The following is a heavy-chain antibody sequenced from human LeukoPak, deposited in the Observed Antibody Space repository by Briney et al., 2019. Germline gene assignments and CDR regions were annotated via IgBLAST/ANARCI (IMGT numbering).Heavy chain of an antibody. V-gene: IGHV4-39*01. D-gene: IGHD6-19*01. CDR1: GGSISSSSYS. CDR3: ARHAGMGYSSGWYFFDY. CDR2: IYYSGST. J-gene: IGHJ4*02. Sequence: SETLSLTCTVSGGSISSSSYSWGWIRQPPGKGLEWIGSIYYSGSTYYNPSLKSRVTISVDTSKNQFSLKLSSVTAADTAVYYCARHAGMGYSSGWYFFDYWGQGTLVTVSS.